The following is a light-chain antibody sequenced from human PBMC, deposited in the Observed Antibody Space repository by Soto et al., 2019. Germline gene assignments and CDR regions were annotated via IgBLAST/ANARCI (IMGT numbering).Light chain of an antibody. CDR2: GAS. CDR3: QQYNNWPYT. V-gene: IGKV3-15*01. Sequence: EIVMTQSPATLPVSPGERATLSCRASQSISSNLAWYQQKPGQAPRLLIYGASSRATGLPARFSGSGSGTEFTLTISSLQSEDFAVYYCQQYNNWPYTFGQGTKLEI. CDR1: QSISSN. J-gene: IGKJ2*01.